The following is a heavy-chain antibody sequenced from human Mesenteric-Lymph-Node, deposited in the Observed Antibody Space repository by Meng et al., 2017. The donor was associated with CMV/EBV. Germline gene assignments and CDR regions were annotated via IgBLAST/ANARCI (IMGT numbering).Heavy chain of an antibody. J-gene: IGHJ4*02. CDR2: INHSGRT. V-gene: IGHV4-34*01. Sequence: VQLQQWGAGLLQPSETLSLTCAVYGRSFGGYYWSLLRQPPGKGLEWIREINHSGRTNYNPSLKSRVTISVDTSKKQFSLKLSSVTAADTAVYYCARHQRWLKSEGGFNYWGQGTLVTVSS. CDR3: ARHQRWLKSEGGFNY. CDR1: GRSFGGYY. D-gene: IGHD4-23*01.